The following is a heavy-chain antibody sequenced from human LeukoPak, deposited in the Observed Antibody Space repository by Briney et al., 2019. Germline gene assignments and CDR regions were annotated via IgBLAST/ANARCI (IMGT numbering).Heavy chain of an antibody. CDR1: GYTFTSYG. CDR2: ISASNGNT. CDR3: GRGSYSRGWYWVY. Sequence: ASVKVSCRASGYTFTSYGISWVRQAPGQGLEGMGWISASNGNTNYAQKLQGRVTTTTDTSTRTAYMELRSLRSDDTAVYYGGRGSYSRGWYWVYWGQGTLVTVSS. J-gene: IGHJ4*01. V-gene: IGHV1-18*01. D-gene: IGHD6-19*01.